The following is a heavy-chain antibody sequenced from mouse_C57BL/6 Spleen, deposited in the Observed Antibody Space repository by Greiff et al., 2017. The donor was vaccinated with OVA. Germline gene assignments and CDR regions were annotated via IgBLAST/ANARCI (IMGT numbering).Heavy chain of an antibody. CDR1: GFNIKDDY. V-gene: IGHV14-4*01. J-gene: IGHJ1*03. D-gene: IGHD2-2*01. CDR2: IDPENGDT. CDR3: TTGGYDGYFDV. Sequence: DVQLQESGAELVRPGASVKLSCTASGFNIKDDYMHWVKQRPEQGLEWIGWIDPENGDTEYASKFQGKATITADTSSNTAYLQLSSLTSEDTAVYYCTTGGYDGYFDVWGTGTTVTVSS.